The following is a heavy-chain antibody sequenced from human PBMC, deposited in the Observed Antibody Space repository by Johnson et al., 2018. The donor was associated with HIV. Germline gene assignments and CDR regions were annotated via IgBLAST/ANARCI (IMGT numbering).Heavy chain of an antibody. J-gene: IGHJ3*02. CDR3: GRHRDDAFDI. D-gene: IGHD2-21*02. Sequence: VQMVESGGGLVQPGGSLTPSCAASGFTFSSYAMSWVRHAPGKGLEWVSAISGSGSSIYYADSVKGRFTISRDNAENSLYLQMNNLRAEDTAVYYCGRHRDDAFDIWGQGTMVTVSS. CDR1: GFTFSSYA. CDR2: ISGSGSSI. V-gene: IGHV3-48*04.